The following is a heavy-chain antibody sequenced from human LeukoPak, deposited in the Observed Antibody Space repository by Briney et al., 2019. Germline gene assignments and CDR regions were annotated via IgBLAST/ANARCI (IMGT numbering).Heavy chain of an antibody. V-gene: IGHV4-59*12. CDR2: IYYSGST. Sequence: PSETLSLTCAVYGGSFSDYFWSWNRQPPGKGMEWIGYIYYSGSTNYNPSLKSRVTISVDTSKNQFSLKLSSVTAADTAVYYCARGYVITMVRGVSTMNWFDTWGQGTLVTVSS. CDR1: GGSFSDYF. J-gene: IGHJ5*02. CDR3: ARGYVITMVRGVSTMNWFDT. D-gene: IGHD3-10*01.